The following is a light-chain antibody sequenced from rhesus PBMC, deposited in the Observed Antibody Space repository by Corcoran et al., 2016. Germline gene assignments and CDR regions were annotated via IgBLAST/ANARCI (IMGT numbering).Light chain of an antibody. J-gene: IGKJ2*01. CDR3: LQHSNWPHS. CDR2: GAS. Sequence: EIVMTQSPATLSLSPGERATLSCRASQSVSSSLAWYQQKPGQAPRPLIYGASSRATGIPDRFSGSGSGTDFTLTISSLEPEDVAVYYCLQHSNWPHSFGQGTKVEIK. V-gene: IGKV3-24*01. CDR1: QSVSSS.